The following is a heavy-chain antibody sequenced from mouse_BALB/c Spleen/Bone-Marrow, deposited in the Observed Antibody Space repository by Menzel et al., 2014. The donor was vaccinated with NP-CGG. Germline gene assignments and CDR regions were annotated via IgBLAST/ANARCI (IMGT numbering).Heavy chain of an antibody. CDR2: TNPDSSTI. V-gene: IGHV4-1*02. CDR1: GLDFGRYW. J-gene: IGHJ2*01. CDR3: ARQGYYGKGDY. D-gene: IGHD2-1*01. Sequence: EVQLVGSGGGRVRPGGSLKLSGAAPGLDFGRYWMSWVRQAPGKGQEGMEETNPDSSTINYTPSLKDKFIISRDNAKNTLYLQMSKVRSEDTALYYCARQGYYGKGDYWGQGTTLTVSS.